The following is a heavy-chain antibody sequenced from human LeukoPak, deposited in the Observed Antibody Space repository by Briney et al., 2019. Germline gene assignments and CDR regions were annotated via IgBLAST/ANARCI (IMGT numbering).Heavy chain of an antibody. CDR3: ARDSGYCSSTSCYTYGMDV. D-gene: IGHD2-2*02. CDR2: IYTSGST. CDR1: GGSISSSSYY. V-gene: IGHV4-61*02. Sequence: SETLSLTCTVSGGSISSSSYYWSWIRQPAGKGLEWIGRIYTSGSTNYNPSLKSRVTMSVDTSKNQFSLKLSSVTAADTAVYYCARDSGYCSSTSCYTYGMDVWGQGTTVTVSS. J-gene: IGHJ6*02.